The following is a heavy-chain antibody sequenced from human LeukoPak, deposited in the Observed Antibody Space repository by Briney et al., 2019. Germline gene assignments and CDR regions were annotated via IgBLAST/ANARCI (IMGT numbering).Heavy chain of an antibody. CDR3: AKVINYYDSSGFGAFDI. D-gene: IGHD3-22*01. J-gene: IGHJ3*02. CDR1: RFTFSSYA. V-gene: IGHV3-23*01. Sequence: GGSLRLSCAASRFTFSSYAMTWVRQAPGKGLEWVSAISGSGGSTYYADSVKGRFTISRDNSKNTLYLQMNSLRAEDTAVYYCAKVINYYDSSGFGAFDIWGQGTVVTVSS. CDR2: ISGSGGST.